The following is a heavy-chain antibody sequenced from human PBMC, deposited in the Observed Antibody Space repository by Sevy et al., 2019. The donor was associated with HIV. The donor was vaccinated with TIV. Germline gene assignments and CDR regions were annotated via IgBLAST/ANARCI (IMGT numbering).Heavy chain of an antibody. J-gene: IGHJ4*02. CDR3: VRERLAVAGIGYYFDY. CDR2: PWYDGTNK. CDR1: RFTFSSYG. D-gene: IGHD6-19*01. V-gene: IGHV3-33*01. Sequence: GGSLRLSCAASRFTFSSYGMHWVRRAPGKGLEWVADPWYDGTNKEYADSVKGRFTISRDNSKNTLYLQMSSLRADDTAVYYCVRERLAVAGIGYYFDYWGQGTLVTVSS.